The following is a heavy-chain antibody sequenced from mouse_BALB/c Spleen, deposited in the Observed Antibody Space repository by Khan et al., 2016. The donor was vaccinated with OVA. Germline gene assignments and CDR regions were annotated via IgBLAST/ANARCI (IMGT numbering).Heavy chain of an antibody. CDR2: ISDGGSYT. CDR1: GFTFSDYY. J-gene: IGHJ3*01. D-gene: IGHD2-13*01. Sequence: EVELVESGGGLVKPGGSLKLSCAASGFTFSDYYMYWVRQTPEKRLEWLATISDGGSYTYYPDSVKGRFTISRDDAKNNLYLQMNSLRSEDTAVYYCARGYYGDPFAYWGQGTLVTISA. CDR3: ARGYYGDPFAY. V-gene: IGHV5-4*02.